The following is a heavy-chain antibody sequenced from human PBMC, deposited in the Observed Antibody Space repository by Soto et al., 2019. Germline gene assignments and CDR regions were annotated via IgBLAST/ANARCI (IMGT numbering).Heavy chain of an antibody. CDR1: GFTFSSYW. D-gene: IGHD3-22*01. CDR2: INSDGSST. CDR3: ARDRDSSGYYYYGMDV. V-gene: IGHV3-74*01. Sequence: GGSLRLSCAASGFTFSSYWMHWVRQAPGKGLVWVSRINSDGSSTSYADSVKGRFTISRDNAKNTLYLQMNSLRAEDTAVYYCARDRDSSGYYYYGMDVWGQGTTVTVSS. J-gene: IGHJ6*02.